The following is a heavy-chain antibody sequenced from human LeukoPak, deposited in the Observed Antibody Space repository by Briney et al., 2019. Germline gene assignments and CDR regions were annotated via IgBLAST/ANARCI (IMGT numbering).Heavy chain of an antibody. CDR3: ARADCSSTSCHPFDF. CDR2: INPNSGGT. CDR1: GYTFTGYY. D-gene: IGHD2-2*01. J-gene: IGHJ4*02. Sequence: VASVKVSCKASGYTFTGYYMHWVRQAPGQGLEWMGWINPNSGGTNYAQKFQGRVTMTRDTSISTAYMELSRLRSDDTAVYYCARADCSSTSCHPFDFWGQGTLVTVSS. V-gene: IGHV1-2*02.